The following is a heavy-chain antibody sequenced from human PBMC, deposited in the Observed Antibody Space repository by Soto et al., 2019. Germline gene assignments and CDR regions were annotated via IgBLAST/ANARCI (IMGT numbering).Heavy chain of an antibody. CDR2: IYYSGST. V-gene: IGHV4-59*01. J-gene: IGHJ5*02. D-gene: IGHD1-7*01. CDR1: GGSISSYY. CDR3: ARAPSGRGNYATFWFDP. Sequence: SETLSLTCTVSGGSISSYYWSWIRQPPGKGLEWIGYIYYSGSTSYNPSLKSRVTISVDTSKNQFSLKLSSVTAADTAVYYCARAPSGRGNYATFWFDPWGQGTLVTVSS.